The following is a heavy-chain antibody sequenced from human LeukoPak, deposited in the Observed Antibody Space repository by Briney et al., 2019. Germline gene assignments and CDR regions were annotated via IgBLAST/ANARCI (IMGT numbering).Heavy chain of an antibody. CDR3: ARVTGQQLVQVDNWFDP. D-gene: IGHD6-13*01. CDR2: IYYLGST. Sequence: SETLSLTGNVSGGSISSNSYYWAWIRQPPGKGLEWIGSIYYLGSTYYSPSLQSRLTISVDTSRNRFSLKLTSVTAADTAVYFCARVTGQQLVQVDNWFDPWGQGTLVIVSS. J-gene: IGHJ5*02. V-gene: IGHV4-39*01. CDR1: GGSISSNSYY.